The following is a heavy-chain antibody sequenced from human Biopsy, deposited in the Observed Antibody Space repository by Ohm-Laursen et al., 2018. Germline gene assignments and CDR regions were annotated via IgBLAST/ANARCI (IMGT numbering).Heavy chain of an antibody. V-gene: IGHV1-8*01. CDR3: GRAVRNQLLTDP. CDR2: LNPVSGNS. J-gene: IGHJ5*02. CDR1: GYTFTSYD. D-gene: IGHD1-7*01. Sequence: SVKVSCKASGYTFTSYDITWVRQASGQGPEWVGWLNPVSGNSNFGQKFRGRVTVTSDTSISTAYMELSGLTSDDTATYYCGRAVRNQLLTDPWGQGTLVTVTS.